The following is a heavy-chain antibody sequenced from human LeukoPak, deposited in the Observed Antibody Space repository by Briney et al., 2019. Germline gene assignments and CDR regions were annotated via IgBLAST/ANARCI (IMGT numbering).Heavy chain of an antibody. J-gene: IGHJ5*02. CDR1: GFTFSSYS. CDR3: ARDLARIAAANDWFDP. V-gene: IGHV3-21*01. D-gene: IGHD6-13*01. CDR2: ISSSSSYI. Sequence: PGGSLRLSCAASGFTFSSYSMNWVRQAPGKGLEWVSSISSSSSYIYYADSVKGRFTISRDNAKNSLYLQMSSLRAEDTAVYYCARDLARIAAANDWFDPWGQGTLVTVSS.